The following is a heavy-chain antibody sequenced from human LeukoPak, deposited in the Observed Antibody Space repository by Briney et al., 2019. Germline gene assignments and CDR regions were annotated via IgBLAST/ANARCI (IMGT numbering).Heavy chain of an antibody. V-gene: IGHV3-53*01. CDR3: AKARFRLAVAGTDY. CDR2: IYSDGST. D-gene: IGHD6-19*01. J-gene: IGHJ4*02. CDR1: GFIVSGDF. Sequence: GGSLRLSCAASGFIVSGDFMSWVRQAPGKGLEWVSVIYSDGSTYYADSVKGRFTISRDNSKNTLDLQMNSLRAEDTAVYYCAKARFRLAVAGTDYWGQGTLVTVSS.